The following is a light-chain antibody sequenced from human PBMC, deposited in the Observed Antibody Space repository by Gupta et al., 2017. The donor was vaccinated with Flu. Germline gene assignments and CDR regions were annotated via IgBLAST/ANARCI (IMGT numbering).Light chain of an antibody. CDR3: QQDYTTPFT. J-gene: IGKJ3*01. V-gene: IGKV4-1*01. CDR2: WAS. Sequence: DIVMTQSPDSLAVSLGERATINCKSSQSVLYSSNNKNSLVWYQQKPGQPPKLLIYWASIRESGVPDRFSGSGSGTDFTLTISSLQAEDVAVYYCQQDYTTPFTFGHGTKVDIK. CDR1: QSVLYSSNNKNS.